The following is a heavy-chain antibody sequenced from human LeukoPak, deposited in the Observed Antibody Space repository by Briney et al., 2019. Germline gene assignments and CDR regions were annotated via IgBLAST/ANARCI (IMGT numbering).Heavy chain of an antibody. V-gene: IGHV3-30*04. CDR2: ISYDGSDK. D-gene: IGHD5-18*01. CDR3: ARFAVYVDTTMATVYYFDY. Sequence: GGSLRLSCAASGFTFSIYAMHWVRQAPGRGLEWVAVISYDGSDKYYADSVKGRFTISRDNSKNTLYVQMNSLRAEDTAVYYCARFAVYVDTTMATVYYFDYWGQGTLVTVSS. CDR1: GFTFSIYA. J-gene: IGHJ4*02.